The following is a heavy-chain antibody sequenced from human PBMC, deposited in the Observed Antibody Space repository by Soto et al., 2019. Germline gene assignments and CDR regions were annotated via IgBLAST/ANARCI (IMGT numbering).Heavy chain of an antibody. CDR1: GGSFIGYY. CDR2: INHSGST. CDR3: ARGIYGSGSYYGES. J-gene: IGHJ4*02. D-gene: IGHD3-10*01. V-gene: IGHV4-34*01. Sequence: SETLCLTCAVYGGSFIGYYWSWIRQPPGKGLEWIGEINHSGSTNYNPSLKSRVTISVDTSKNQFSLKLSSVTAADTAVYYCARGIYGSGSYYGESWGQGTLVTVSS.